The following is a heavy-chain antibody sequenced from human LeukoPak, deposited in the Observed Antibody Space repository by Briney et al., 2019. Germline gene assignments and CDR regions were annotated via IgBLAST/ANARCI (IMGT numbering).Heavy chain of an antibody. Sequence: GGSLRLSCAASGFTFSSYSMNWVRQAPGKGLEWVSSISSSSSYVYYADSVKGRFTISRDNAKNSLYLQMNSLRAEDTAVYYCARDIYCSGGSCLNWGQGTLVTVSS. CDR1: GFTFSSYS. V-gene: IGHV3-21*01. CDR3: ARDIYCSGGSCLN. J-gene: IGHJ4*02. CDR2: ISSSSSYV. D-gene: IGHD2-15*01.